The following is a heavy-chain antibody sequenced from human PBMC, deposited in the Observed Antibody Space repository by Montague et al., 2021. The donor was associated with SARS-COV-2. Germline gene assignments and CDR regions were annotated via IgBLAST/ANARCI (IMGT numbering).Heavy chain of an antibody. J-gene: IGHJ5*02. CDR1: GGSFSSSSYD. V-gene: IGHV4-39*01. Sequence: SETLSLTCTVSGGSFSSSSYDWGWIRQPPGKGLVWIGSIYCSGSSYYNPSLKSRVSISLDTSKNQFSLRLSSVTSADTAVYYCASHRRGGLVVAAPNWFDPWGQGTLVTVSS. D-gene: IGHD2-15*01. CDR2: IYCSGSS. CDR3: ASHRRGGLVVAAPNWFDP.